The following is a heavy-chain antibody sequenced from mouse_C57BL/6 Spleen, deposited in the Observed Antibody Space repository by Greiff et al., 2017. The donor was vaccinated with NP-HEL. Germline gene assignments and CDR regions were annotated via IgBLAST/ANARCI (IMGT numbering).Heavy chain of an antibody. D-gene: IGHD1-1*01. Sequence: QVQLQQPGAELARPGASVKLSCKASGYTFTSYGISWVKQRTGQGLEWIGEIYPRSGNTYYNEKFKGKATLTADKSSSTAYMELRSLTSEDSAVYFCAFITTVVAPSWFAYWGQGTLVTVSA. CDR2: IYPRSGNT. CDR1: GYTFTSYG. CDR3: AFITTVVAPSWFAY. J-gene: IGHJ3*01. V-gene: IGHV1-81*01.